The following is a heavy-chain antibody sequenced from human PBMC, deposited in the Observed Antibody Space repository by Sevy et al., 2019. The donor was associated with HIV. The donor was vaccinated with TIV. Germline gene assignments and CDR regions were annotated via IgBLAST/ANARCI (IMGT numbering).Heavy chain of an antibody. Sequence: GGSLRLSCAASGFTFSSYSVNWVRQAPDKGLEWVSYISSSSYTVYYADSVNGRFTISRDNAKNSLYLQMHTLRDEDTAIYYCAGGGTNSWSEVYHFDFWGQGTLVTVSS. CDR1: GFTFSSYS. CDR2: ISSSSYTV. V-gene: IGHV3-48*02. D-gene: IGHD6-13*01. J-gene: IGHJ4*02. CDR3: AGGGTNSWSEVYHFDF.